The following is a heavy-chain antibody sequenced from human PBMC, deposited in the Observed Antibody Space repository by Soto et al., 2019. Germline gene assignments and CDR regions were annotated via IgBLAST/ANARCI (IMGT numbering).Heavy chain of an antibody. CDR3: ARDRRPMVRGVIIAHDY. J-gene: IGHJ4*02. CDR1: GFTFSSYG. CDR2: IWYDGSNK. V-gene: IGHV3-33*01. Sequence: QVQLVESGGGVVQPGRSLRLSCAASGFTFSSYGMHWVRQAPGKGLEWVAVIWYDGSNKYYADSVKGRFTISRDNSKNTLYLQMNSLRAEDTAVYYCARDRRPMVRGVIIAHDYWGQGTLVTVSS. D-gene: IGHD3-10*01.